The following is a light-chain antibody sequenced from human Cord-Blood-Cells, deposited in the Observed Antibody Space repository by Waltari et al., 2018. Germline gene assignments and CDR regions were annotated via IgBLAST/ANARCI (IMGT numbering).Light chain of an antibody. CDR2: QDS. V-gene: IGLV3-1*01. J-gene: IGLJ2*01. CDR3: QAWDGSTVV. CDR1: KLGDKY. Sequence: SYELTQPPSVSVSPGQTASLTCSGDKLGDKYACWYQQKPGQSPVLVIYQDSKRPSGIPARFPGSNSGTTATLTISGTQARDEADYYCQAWDGSTVVFGGGTKLTVL.